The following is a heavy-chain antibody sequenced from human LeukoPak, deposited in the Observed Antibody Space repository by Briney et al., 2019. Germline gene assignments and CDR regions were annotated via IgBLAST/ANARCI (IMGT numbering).Heavy chain of an antibody. J-gene: IGHJ3*02. D-gene: IGHD2-2*01. CDR1: GDSISSSSYY. CDR2: IYYSGST. CDR3: ARYCISTSCYRRDAFDI. V-gene: IGHV4-39*01. Sequence: SETLSLTCTVSGDSISSSSYYWGWIRQPPGKGLEWIGSIYYSGSTYYNPSLKSRVTISVDTSKNQLSLKLSSVTAADTAVYYSARYCISTSCYRRDAFDIWGQGTMVTVSS.